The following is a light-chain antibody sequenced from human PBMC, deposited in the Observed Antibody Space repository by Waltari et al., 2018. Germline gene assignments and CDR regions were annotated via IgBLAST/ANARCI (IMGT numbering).Light chain of an antibody. Sequence: YRASKSSGHYLSWYQQKTGQARRLLIYASSTRAAGSPDRFSGSGSGADFSLTITRLEPDDFAVYYCQHHFRLPATFGQGTKV. CDR1: KSSGHY. J-gene: IGKJ1*01. CDR2: ASS. V-gene: IGKV3-20*01. CDR3: QHHFRLPAT.